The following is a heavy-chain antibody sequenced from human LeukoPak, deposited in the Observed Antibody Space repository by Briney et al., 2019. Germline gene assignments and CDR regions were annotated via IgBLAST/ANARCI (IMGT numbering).Heavy chain of an antibody. V-gene: IGHV3-23*01. CDR1: GFTFSSYA. CDR2: ISGSGGST. Sequence: GGSLRLSWAASGFTFSSYAMSWVRQAPGKGLEWVSAISGSGGSTYYADSVKGRFTISRDNSKNTLYLQMNSLRAEDTAVYYCAKGPFYDILTGPTFDYWGQGTLVTVSS. J-gene: IGHJ4*02. D-gene: IGHD3-9*01. CDR3: AKGPFYDILTGPTFDY.